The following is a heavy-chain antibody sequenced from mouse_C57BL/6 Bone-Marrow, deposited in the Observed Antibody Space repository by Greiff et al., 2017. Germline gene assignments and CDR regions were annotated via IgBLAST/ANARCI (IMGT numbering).Heavy chain of an antibody. CDR1: GYTFTSYW. CDR2: IHPNSGST. J-gene: IGHJ1*03. Sequence: VQLQQPGAELVKPGASVKLSCKASGYTFTSYWMHWVKQRPGQGLEWIGMIHPNSGSTNYNAKFKSKATLTVDKSSSTAYMQLSSLTSEVSAVYYGARGGLLCGGGPFWYFDVWGTGTTVTVSS. CDR3: ARGGLLCGGGPFWYFDV. D-gene: IGHD6-5*01. V-gene: IGHV1-64*01.